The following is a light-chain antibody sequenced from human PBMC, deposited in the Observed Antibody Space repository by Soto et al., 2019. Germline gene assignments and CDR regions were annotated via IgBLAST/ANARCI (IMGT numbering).Light chain of an antibody. Sequence: EILLTQSPGTLSLSPGKRATLSCRASQSVSNFLDWYQQKPGQAPRLLIYDTSNRATGIPARFSGSGSGTDFTLTINNLDPEDFEVYYCQQRSNWPITFGQGTRLEIK. CDR1: QSVSNF. J-gene: IGKJ5*01. CDR3: QQRSNWPIT. CDR2: DTS. V-gene: IGKV3-11*01.